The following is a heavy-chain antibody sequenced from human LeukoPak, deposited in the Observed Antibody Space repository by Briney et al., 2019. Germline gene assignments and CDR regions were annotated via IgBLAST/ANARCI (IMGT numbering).Heavy chain of an antibody. CDR2: IIPIFGTA. D-gene: IGHD6-6*01. V-gene: IGHV1-69*05. J-gene: IGHJ4*02. CDR1: GGTFSSYA. Sequence: ASVKVSCKASGGTFSSYAIRWVRQAPGQGLEWMGRIIPIFGTANYAQKFQGRVTITTDESTSTAYMELSSLRSEDTAVYYCARGAPYSSSAPSFDYWGQGTLVTVSS. CDR3: ARGAPYSSSAPSFDY.